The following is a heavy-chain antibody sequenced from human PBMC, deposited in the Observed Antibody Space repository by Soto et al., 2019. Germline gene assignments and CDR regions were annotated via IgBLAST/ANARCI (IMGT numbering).Heavy chain of an antibody. J-gene: IGHJ5*02. CDR2: VYRSGSP. D-gene: IGHD3-22*01. CDR1: GDSISSSPYS. CDR3: ARDYFGSSGSSRWFDP. V-gene: IGHV4-30-2*01. Sequence: KPSETLSLTCAGSGDSISSSPYSWSWIRQPPGKGLEWIGYVYRSGSPYYNPSLKSRVAISVDKSKNQFSLKLTSVTAADTGVYYCARDYFGSSGSSRWFDPWGHGTLVTVSS.